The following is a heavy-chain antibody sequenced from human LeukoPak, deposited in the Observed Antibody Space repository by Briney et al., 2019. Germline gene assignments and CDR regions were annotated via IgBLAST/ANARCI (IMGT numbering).Heavy chain of an antibody. V-gene: IGHV4-59*08. J-gene: IGHJ3*02. CDR2: VRDNGES. CDR1: GGSLTSYY. Sequence: SETLSLTCTVSGGSLTSYYWSWIRQPPGKGLEWIAYVRDNGESNYNPSLKSRVTISVDTRNNQISLRLNFVTAADTAIYYCARQPAGTAAFDIWGLGTMVTVSS. CDR3: ARQPAGTAAFDI. D-gene: IGHD1-14*01.